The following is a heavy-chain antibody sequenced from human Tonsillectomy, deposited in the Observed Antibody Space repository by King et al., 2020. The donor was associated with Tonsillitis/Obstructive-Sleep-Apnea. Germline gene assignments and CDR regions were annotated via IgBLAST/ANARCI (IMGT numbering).Heavy chain of an antibody. CDR3: ARDEGIAAGDPYFDY. V-gene: IGHV3-53*01. CDR2: IYRGSNT. J-gene: IGHJ4*02. Sequence: VQLVESGGGLIQPGGSLRLSCAASGFTVRGAYMTWVRQAPGKGLEWVSVIYRGSNTYYADSVKGRFTISRDNSKNTVYLQMNSLRADDTAVYYCARDEGIAAGDPYFDYWGQGTLVTVSA. CDR1: GFTVRGAY. D-gene: IGHD6-13*01.